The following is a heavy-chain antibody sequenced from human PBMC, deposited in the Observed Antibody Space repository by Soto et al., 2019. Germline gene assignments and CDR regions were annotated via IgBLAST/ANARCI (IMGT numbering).Heavy chain of an antibody. CDR2: IYFRGTT. V-gene: IGHV4-59*01. CDR1: GGSISSYY. D-gene: IGHD3-22*01. Sequence: PSETLSLTCTVSGGSISSYYWSWIRQPPGKGLEWIGYIYFRGTTNYNPSLKSRVTKSADKSKNQFSQKLNSVTAEDTDEYYCARMNYYDTSGYPFDYWGQGMMVTVS. J-gene: IGHJ4*02. CDR3: ARMNYYDTSGYPFDY.